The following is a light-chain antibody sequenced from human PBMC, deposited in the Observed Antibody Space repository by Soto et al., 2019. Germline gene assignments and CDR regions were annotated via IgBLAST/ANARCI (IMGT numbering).Light chain of an antibody. Sequence: QAVVTQPPSVSGAPGQRVTISCTGSSSNIGAGYDVHWYQQLPGTAPKLLIYGNSNRPSVVHDRFSGSKSGTLASLAITGLPAEDVADYYSQSYDSSVSKVVFGGGTKLTVL. CDR3: QSYDSSVSKVV. CDR1: SSNIGAGYD. J-gene: IGLJ2*01. CDR2: GNS. V-gene: IGLV1-40*01.